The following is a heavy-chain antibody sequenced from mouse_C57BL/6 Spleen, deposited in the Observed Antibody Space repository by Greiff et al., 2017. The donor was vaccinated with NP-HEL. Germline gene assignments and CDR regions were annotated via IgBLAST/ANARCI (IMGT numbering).Heavy chain of an antibody. D-gene: IGHD1-1*01. CDR1: GYTFTSYW. CDR3: ASNYGSSSSYWYFDV. J-gene: IGHJ1*03. V-gene: IGHV1-72*01. Sequence: VQLQQSGAELVKPGASVKLSCKASGYTFTSYWMHWVKQRPGRGLEWIGRIDPNSGGTKYNEKFKSKATLTVDKPSSTAYMQLSSLTSEDSAVYYCASNYGSSSSYWYFDVWGTGTTVTVSS. CDR2: IDPNSGGT.